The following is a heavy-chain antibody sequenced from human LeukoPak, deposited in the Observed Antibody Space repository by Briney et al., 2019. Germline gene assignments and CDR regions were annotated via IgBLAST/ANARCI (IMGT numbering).Heavy chain of an antibody. Sequence: PSETLSLTCTVSGGSISSGGYYWSWIRQHPGKGLEWIGYIYYSGSTYYNPSLKSRVSISVDTSKNQFSLKLSSVSAADTAVYYCARDLRLVTAILVGAFDIWGQGTMVTVSS. CDR3: ARDLRLVTAILVGAFDI. V-gene: IGHV4-31*03. CDR1: GGSISSGGYY. D-gene: IGHD2-21*02. J-gene: IGHJ3*02. CDR2: IYYSGST.